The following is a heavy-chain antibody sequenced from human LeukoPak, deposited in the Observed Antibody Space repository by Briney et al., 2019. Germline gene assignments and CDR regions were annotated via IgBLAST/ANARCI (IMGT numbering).Heavy chain of an antibody. J-gene: IGHJ4*02. CDR2: IYPGDSDT. Sequence: GESLKISCKGSGYSFTSYWIGWVRQMPGKGLEWMGIIYPGDSDTRYSPSFQGQVTISADKSISTAYLQWSSLKASDTAVYYCAGLGYDSSGYYYFDYWGQGTLVTVSS. V-gene: IGHV5-51*01. CDR3: AGLGYDSSGYYYFDY. CDR1: GYSFTSYW. D-gene: IGHD3-22*01.